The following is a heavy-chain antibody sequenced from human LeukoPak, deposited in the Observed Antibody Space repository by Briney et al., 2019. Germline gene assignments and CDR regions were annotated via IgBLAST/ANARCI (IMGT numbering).Heavy chain of an antibody. J-gene: IGHJ4*02. CDR2: LFLIFGTA. D-gene: IGHD1-26*01. CDR1: GGTFTSYA. CDR3: ASPKAGYSGSYHYYFDY. Sequence: SVKVSCKASGGTFTSYAISWVRQAPGQGVEWMGGLFLIFGTANYAQKFQGRVTNTTNESTRTAYMELSSLRSEDTAVYYCASPKAGYSGSYHYYFDYWGQGTLVTVSS. V-gene: IGHV1-69*05.